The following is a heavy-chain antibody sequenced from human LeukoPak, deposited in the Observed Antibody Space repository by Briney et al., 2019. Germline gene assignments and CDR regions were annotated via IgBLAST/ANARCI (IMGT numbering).Heavy chain of an antibody. CDR3: ARDYYDSSGLGAFDI. J-gene: IGHJ3*02. V-gene: IGHV1-2*02. CDR1: GYTFTGPY. D-gene: IGHD3-22*01. CDR2: ISPNSGGT. Sequence: ASVKVSCKASGYTFTGPYIHWVRQAPGQGLEWMGWISPNSGGTKYAQKFQGRVTMTRDTSTSTAYMELSRLRSDDTAVFYCARDYYDSSGLGAFDIWGQGTMVTVSS.